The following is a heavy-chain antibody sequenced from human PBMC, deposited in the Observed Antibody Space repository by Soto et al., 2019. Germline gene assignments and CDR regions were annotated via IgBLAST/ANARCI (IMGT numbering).Heavy chain of an antibody. V-gene: IGHV3-30-3*01. Sequence: PGGSLRLSCAASGFTFSSYAMHWVRQAPGKGLEWVAVISYDGSNKYYADSVKGRFTISRDNSKNTLYLQMNSLRAEDTAVYYCARDLKGEDIAAERVYYYYGMDVWGQGTTVTVS. D-gene: IGHD2-15*01. CDR2: ISYDGSNK. J-gene: IGHJ6*02. CDR3: ARDLKGEDIAAERVYYYYGMDV. CDR1: GFTFSSYA.